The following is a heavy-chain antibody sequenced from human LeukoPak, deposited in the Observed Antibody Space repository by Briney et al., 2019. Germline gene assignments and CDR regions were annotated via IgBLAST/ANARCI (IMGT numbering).Heavy chain of an antibody. CDR3: ARDGDPHSGSYTTHDY. J-gene: IGHJ4*02. Sequence: GGSLRLSCAASGFTFSSYSMNRVRQAPGKGLEWVSSISSSSSYIYYADSVKGRFTISRDNAKNSLYLQMNSLRAEDTAVYYCARDGDPHSGSYTTHDYWGQGTLVTVSS. CDR2: ISSSSSYI. V-gene: IGHV3-21*01. CDR1: GFTFSSYS. D-gene: IGHD1-26*01.